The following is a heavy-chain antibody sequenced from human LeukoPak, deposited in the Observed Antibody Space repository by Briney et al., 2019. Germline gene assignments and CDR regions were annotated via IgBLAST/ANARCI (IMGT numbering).Heavy chain of an antibody. J-gene: IGHJ4*02. V-gene: IGHV5-51*01. D-gene: IGHD2-15*01. CDR3: ARLGGYCSGGSCYPDY. CDR1: GYSFTSYW. Sequence: GESVKISCKGSGYSFTSYWIGWVRQMPGKGLEWMGFIYPGDFGTRYSPSFQGQVTISADKSISTAYLQWSSLKASDTAMYYCARLGGYCSGGSCYPDYWGQGTLVTVSS. CDR2: IYPGDFGT.